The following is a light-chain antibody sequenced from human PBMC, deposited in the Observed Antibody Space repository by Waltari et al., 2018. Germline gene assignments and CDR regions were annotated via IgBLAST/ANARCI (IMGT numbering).Light chain of an antibody. CDR1: SSDVGCYND. Sequence: QSALAQPPSASGSPGQSVTISCTGTSSDVGCYNDLSWYHHHPGKAPKLLIYEVSKRPSGVPDRFSGSKSGNTASLTVSGLQAEDEAAYYCSSYAGSNFVVFGGGTKVTVL. J-gene: IGLJ2*01. CDR3: SSYAGSNFVV. CDR2: EVS. V-gene: IGLV2-8*01.